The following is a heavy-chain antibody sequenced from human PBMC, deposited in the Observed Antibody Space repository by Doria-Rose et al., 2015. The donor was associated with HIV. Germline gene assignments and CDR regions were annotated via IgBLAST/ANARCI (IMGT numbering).Heavy chain of an antibody. J-gene: IGHJ4*02. CDR1: GVSLSSPRMG. CDR3: ARIKSSRWYHKYYFDF. Sequence: QVQLVQSGPVLVKPTETLTLTCTVSGVSLSSPRMGVSWIRQPPGKALEWLANIFSDDERSYQTSLTSRLTISRGTSKSQVVLTMTDMDPVDTATYYCARIKSSRWYHKYYFDFWGQGTLVIVSA. D-gene: IGHD6-13*01. CDR2: IFSDDER. V-gene: IGHV2-26*01.